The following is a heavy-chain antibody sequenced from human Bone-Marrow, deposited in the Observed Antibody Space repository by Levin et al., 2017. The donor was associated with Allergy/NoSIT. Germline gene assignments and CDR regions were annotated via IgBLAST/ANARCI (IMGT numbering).Heavy chain of an antibody. V-gene: IGHV4-39*01. Sequence: KPSETLSLTCSVSGGSISSSNYYWGWIRQPPGKGLQWIGNIYYSGSTYYNPSLRSRVAMSVHTSQNQFSLRLYSLTAADTAVYYCARLDSHGNRREFDFWGQGTLVTVSS. CDR2: IYYSGST. CDR3: ARLDSHGNRREFDF. D-gene: IGHD2/OR15-2a*01. CDR1: GGSISSSNYY. J-gene: IGHJ4*02.